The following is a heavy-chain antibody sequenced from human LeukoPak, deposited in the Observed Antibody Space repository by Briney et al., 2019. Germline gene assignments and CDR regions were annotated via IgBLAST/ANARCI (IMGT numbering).Heavy chain of an antibody. Sequence: ASVKVSCKASGYTFTGYYMHWVRQAPGQGLEWMGWINPNSGGTNYAQKFQGRVTITTDESTSTAYMELSSLRSEDTAVYYCARELGIAARPFDYWGQGTLVTVSS. CDR1: GYTFTGYY. CDR2: INPNSGGT. D-gene: IGHD6-6*01. V-gene: IGHV1-2*02. J-gene: IGHJ4*02. CDR3: ARELGIAARPFDY.